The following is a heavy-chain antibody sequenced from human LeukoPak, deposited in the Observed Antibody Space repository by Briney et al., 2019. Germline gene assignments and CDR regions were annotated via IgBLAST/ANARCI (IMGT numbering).Heavy chain of an antibody. CDR1: GFTFSSYG. J-gene: IGHJ4*02. V-gene: IGHV3-30*18. Sequence: PGRSLRLSCAASGFTFSSYGMHWVRQAPGKGLEWVAVISYDGSNKYYADSVKGRFTISRDNSKNTLYLQMNSLRAEDTAVYYCAKESRASSSWYVATGNYFDYRGQGTLVTVSS. CDR3: AKESRASSSWYVATGNYFDY. D-gene: IGHD6-13*01. CDR2: ISYDGSNK.